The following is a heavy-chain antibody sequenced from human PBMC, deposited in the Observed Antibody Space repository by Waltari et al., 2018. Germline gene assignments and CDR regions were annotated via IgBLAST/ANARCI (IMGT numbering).Heavy chain of an antibody. J-gene: IGHJ5*02. V-gene: IGHV4-30-4*08. CDR3: AREGYYGSGSRVWFDP. D-gene: IGHD3-10*01. CDR1: GGSISSGDYY. CDR2: IYTSGST. Sequence: QVQLQESGPGLVKPSQTLSLTCTVSGGSISSGDYYWSWIRQPPGKGLEWSGYIYTSGSTYYSPSLKSRVTISVDTSKNQCSLKLSSVTAADTAVYYCAREGYYGSGSRVWFDPWGQGTLVTVSS.